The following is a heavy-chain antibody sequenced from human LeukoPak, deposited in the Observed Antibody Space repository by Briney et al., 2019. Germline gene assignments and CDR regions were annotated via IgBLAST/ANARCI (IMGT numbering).Heavy chain of an antibody. CDR3: ARESPLSGEIIGNLFDP. J-gene: IGHJ5*02. CDR2: IIPIFGTA. D-gene: IGHD1-26*01. CDR1: GGTFSSYA. V-gene: IGHV1-69*13. Sequence: ASVKVSCKASGGTFSSYAISWVRQAPGQGLEWMGGIIPIFGTANYAQKFQGRVTITADESTSTAYMELSSLRSEDTAVYYCARESPLSGEIIGNLFDPWGQGTLVTVSS.